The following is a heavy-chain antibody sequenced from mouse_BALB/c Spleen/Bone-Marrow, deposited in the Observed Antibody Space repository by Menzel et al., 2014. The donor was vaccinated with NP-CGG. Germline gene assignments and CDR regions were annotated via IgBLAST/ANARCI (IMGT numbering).Heavy chain of an antibody. CDR2: IDPPDSYS. J-gene: IGHJ4*01. CDR1: GYTFTNYW. Sequence: KLQQSGAELVKPGASVKLSCKASGYTFTNYWMHWVKQRPGQGLEWIGEIDPPDSYSNYNQNFKGKATLTVDKSSSTAYMQLTSLTSEDSAVYYCARGVVYYYAMDYWGQGTSVTVSS. CDR3: ARGVVYYYAMDY. V-gene: IGHV1-69*02.